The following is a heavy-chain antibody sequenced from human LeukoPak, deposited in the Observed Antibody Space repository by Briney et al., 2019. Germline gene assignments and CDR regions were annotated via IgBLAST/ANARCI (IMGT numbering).Heavy chain of an antibody. V-gene: IGHV3-21*01. CDR3: ARDDYGDYLWYFDY. D-gene: IGHD4-17*01. CDR1: GFTFSSYS. CDR2: ISSSSSYI. J-gene: IGHJ4*02. Sequence: GGSLRLSCAASGFTFSSYSMSWVRQAPGKGLEWVSSISSSSSYIYYADSVKGRFTISRDNAKNSLYLQMSSLRAEDTAVYYCARDDYGDYLWYFDYWGQGTLVTVSS.